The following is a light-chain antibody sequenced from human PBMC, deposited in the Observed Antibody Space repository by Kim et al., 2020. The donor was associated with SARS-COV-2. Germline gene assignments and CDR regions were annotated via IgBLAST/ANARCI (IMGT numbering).Light chain of an antibody. CDR3: QSADSSGTWV. Sequence: SPGQTARITCSGDALPKQYAYWYQQKPGQAPVLVIYKDSERPSGIPERFSGSSSGKTVTLTISGVQAEDEADYYCQSADSSGTWVFGGGTQLTVL. CDR2: KDS. V-gene: IGLV3-25*03. CDR1: ALPKQY. J-gene: IGLJ3*02.